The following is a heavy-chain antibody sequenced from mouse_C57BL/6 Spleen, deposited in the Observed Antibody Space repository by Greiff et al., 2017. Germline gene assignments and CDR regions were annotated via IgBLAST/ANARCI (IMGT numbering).Heavy chain of an antibody. J-gene: IGHJ4*01. D-gene: IGHD2-5*01. V-gene: IGHV5-9-1*02. CDR1: GFTFSSYA. CDR2: ISSGGDYI. Sequence: EVKLVESGEGLVKPGGSLKLSCAASGFTFSSYAMSWVRQTPEKRLEWVGYISSGGDYIYYADTVKGRFTISRDNARNTLYLQMSSLKSEDTAMYYCTRSYYSNYDDYAMDYWGQGTSVTVSS. CDR3: TRSYYSNYDDYAMDY.